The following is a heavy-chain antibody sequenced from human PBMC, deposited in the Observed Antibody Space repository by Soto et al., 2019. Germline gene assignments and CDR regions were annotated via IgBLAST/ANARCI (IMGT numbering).Heavy chain of an antibody. V-gene: IGHV4-30-4*01. D-gene: IGHD2-15*01. J-gene: IGHJ4*02. CDR3: ARTRGVYCSGGSCYSRLDPFDY. Sequence: SETLSLTCTVSGGSISSGDYYWSWIRQPPGKGLEWIGYIYYSGSTYYNPSLKSRVTISVDTSKNQFSLRLSSVTAADTAVYYCARTRGVYCSGGSCYSRLDPFDYWGQGTLVTVSS. CDR2: IYYSGST. CDR1: GGSISSGDYY.